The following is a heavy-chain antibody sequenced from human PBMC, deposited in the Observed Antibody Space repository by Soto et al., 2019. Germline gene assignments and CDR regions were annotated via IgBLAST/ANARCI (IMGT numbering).Heavy chain of an antibody. CDR3: ARARLRAVYAFDI. CDR2: IFSSGST. V-gene: IGHV4-31*03. CDR1: GGSVSSGAYY. Sequence: QVQLQESDAGLVKASQTLSLTCTVSGGSVSSGAYYWTWIRQRPGKGMEWIGYIFSSGSTYNSPSVKSRISISIATSKHTFTLRVSSLTAADTAMYYCARARLRAVYAFDIWGQGTMVTVSS. D-gene: IGHD5-12*01. J-gene: IGHJ3*02.